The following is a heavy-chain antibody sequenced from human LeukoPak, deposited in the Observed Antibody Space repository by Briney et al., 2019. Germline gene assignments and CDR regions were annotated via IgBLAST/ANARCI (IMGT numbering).Heavy chain of an antibody. Sequence: APVKVSCTVSGSTLTKISIDWVRQAPGKGRGWMGSLSPRDGETSPAQKFQGRFNMTADTSTDTAYMEMSSLDSGDTAVYYCATGAMVYDYWGQGTLVIVSS. V-gene: IGHV1-24*01. CDR3: ATGAMVYDY. D-gene: IGHD3-10*01. CDR1: GSTLTKIS. CDR2: LSPRDGET. J-gene: IGHJ4*02.